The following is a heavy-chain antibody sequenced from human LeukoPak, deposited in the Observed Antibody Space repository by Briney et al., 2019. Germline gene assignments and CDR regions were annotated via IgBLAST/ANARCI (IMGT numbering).Heavy chain of an antibody. J-gene: IGHJ5*02. CDR3: AREVSRITIFGVVMSRNWFDP. Sequence: GASVKVSCKASGYTFTSYDINWVRQAPGQGLEWMGGIIPIFGTANYAQKFQGRVTITADESTSTAYMELSSLRSEDTAVYYCAREVSRITIFGVVMSRNWFDPWGQGTLVTVSS. CDR1: GYTFTSYD. V-gene: IGHV1-69*13. CDR2: IIPIFGTA. D-gene: IGHD3-3*01.